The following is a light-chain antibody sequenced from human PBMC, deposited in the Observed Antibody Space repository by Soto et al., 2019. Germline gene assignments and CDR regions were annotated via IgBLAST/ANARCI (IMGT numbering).Light chain of an antibody. Sequence: DIQLTQSPSTLSGSVGGRVTITCRASQTISSWLAWYQQKPGKVTKFLMYKASTLQSAVPSRFSWSGSGKEFPLTTPSLQPDDFATYYCQNYNSYSEAFGKGTKV. CDR3: QNYNSYSEA. CDR2: KAS. J-gene: IGKJ1*01. V-gene: IGKV1-5*03. CDR1: QTISSW.